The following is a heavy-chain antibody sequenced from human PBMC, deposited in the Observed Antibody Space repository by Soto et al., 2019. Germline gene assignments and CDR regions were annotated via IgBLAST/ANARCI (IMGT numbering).Heavy chain of an antibody. Sequence: PLETLSVTCPVAGGSLSSSGCYLGWHRQPPGKGLEWIGSIYYSGSTYYNPSLKSRVTISVDTSKNQFSLKLSSVTAADTAVYYCAGTPLMITFGGSFDYWGQGTLVTVSS. CDR3: AGTPLMITFGGSFDY. V-gene: IGHV4-39*01. CDR1: GGSLSSSGCY. J-gene: IGHJ4*02. D-gene: IGHD3-16*01. CDR2: IYYSGST.